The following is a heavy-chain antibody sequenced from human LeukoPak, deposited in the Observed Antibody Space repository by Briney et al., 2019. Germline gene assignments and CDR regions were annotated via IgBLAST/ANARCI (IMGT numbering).Heavy chain of an antibody. D-gene: IGHD5-12*01. V-gene: IGHV3-23*01. J-gene: IGHJ4*02. CDR3: AKGHTVVATKLYYFDY. CDR2: ISGSDGST. CDR1: GFTFSSYA. Sequence: PGGSLRLSCAASGFTFSSYAMSWVRQAPGKGLEWVSAISGSDGSTYYADSVKGRFTISRDNSKNTLCLQMNSLRAEDTAVYYCAKGHTVVATKLYYFDYWGQGTLVTVSS.